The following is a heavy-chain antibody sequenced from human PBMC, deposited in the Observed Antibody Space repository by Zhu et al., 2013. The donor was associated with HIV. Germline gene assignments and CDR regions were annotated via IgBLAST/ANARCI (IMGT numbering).Heavy chain of an antibody. Sequence: VQLVESGGGVVQPGRSLRLSCAASGFTFSSYGMHWVRQAPGKGLEWVAVISYDGSNKYYADSVKGRFTISRDNSKNTLYLQMNSLRAEDTAVYYCAKDPGKYYYGSGTLGAFDIWGQGQWSPSLQ. J-gene: IGHJ3*02. CDR1: GFTFSSYG. D-gene: IGHD3-10*01. CDR3: AKDPGKYYYGSGTLGAFDI. V-gene: IGHV3-30*18. CDR2: ISYDGSNK.